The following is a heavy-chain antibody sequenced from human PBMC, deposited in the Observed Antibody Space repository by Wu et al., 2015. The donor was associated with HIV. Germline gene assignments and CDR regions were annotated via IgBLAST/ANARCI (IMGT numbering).Heavy chain of an antibody. D-gene: IGHD2-21*02. Sequence: QVQLEQSGAEVKKPGASVKVSCKASGYTFTNYYMHWVRQAPGXGLEWMGWISAYNGKTNYAQKLQGRVTMTTDKSTSTAYMELRSLRSDDTAVYYCARWAVAVTAHNYGMDVWGQGTTVTVSS. J-gene: IGHJ6*02. V-gene: IGHV1-18*04. CDR2: ISAYNGKT. CDR3: ARWAVAVTAHNYGMDV. CDR1: GYTFTNYY.